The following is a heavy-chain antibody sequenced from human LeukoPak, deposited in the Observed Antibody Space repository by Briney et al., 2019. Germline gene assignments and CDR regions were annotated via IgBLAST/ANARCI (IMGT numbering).Heavy chain of an antibody. J-gene: IGHJ3*02. CDR2: IYYSGST. V-gene: IGHV4-59*01. Sequence: SETLSLTCTVSGGSISSYYWSWIRQPPGKGLEWIGYIYYSGSTNYNPSLKSRVTISVDTSKNQFSLKLSSVTAADTAVYYCASSKETLPEPRRYYAFWSGYYYYPAFDIWGQGTMVTVSS. D-gene: IGHD3-3*01. CDR3: ASSKETLPEPRRYYAFWSGYYYYPAFDI. CDR1: GGSISSYY.